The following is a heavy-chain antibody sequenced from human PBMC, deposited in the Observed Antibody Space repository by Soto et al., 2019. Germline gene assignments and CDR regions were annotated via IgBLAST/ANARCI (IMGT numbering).Heavy chain of an antibody. CDR3: ARVPRKYSSSSTDTKPTWALDY. J-gene: IGHJ4*02. Sequence: SVKVSCKASGGTFSSYAISWVRQAPGQGLEWMGGIIPIFGTANYAQKFQGRVTITADESTSTAYMELSSLRSEDTAVYYCARVPRKYSSSSTDTKPTWALDYWGQGTLVTVSS. CDR2: IIPIFGTA. D-gene: IGHD6-6*01. V-gene: IGHV1-69*13. CDR1: GGTFSSYA.